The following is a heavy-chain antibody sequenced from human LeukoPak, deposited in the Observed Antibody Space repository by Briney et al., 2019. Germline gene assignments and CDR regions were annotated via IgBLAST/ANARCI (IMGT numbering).Heavy chain of an antibody. J-gene: IGHJ4*02. CDR3: ARGRWHPSVRVDY. CDR1: GGSLSGYD. Sequence: SETLSLTCAAYGGSLSGYDWSWIRQPPGKGLEWIGEINHSRTTNYNPSLKSRVIISVDTSKKQCSLKLNSVTAADTAVYFCARGRWHPSVRVDYWGQGVLVTVSS. CDR2: INHSRTT. V-gene: IGHV4-34*01. D-gene: IGHD6-13*01.